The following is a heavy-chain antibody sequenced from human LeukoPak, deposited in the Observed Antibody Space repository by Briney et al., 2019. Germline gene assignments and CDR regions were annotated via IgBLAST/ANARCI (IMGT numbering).Heavy chain of an antibody. CDR2: IYYSGST. J-gene: IGHJ4*02. V-gene: IGHV4-39*01. CDR3: ARQAGSYAFYYYDY. CDR1: GGSLSSSSYY. Sequence: SETLSLTCTVSGGSLSSSSYYWGWIRQPPGKGPEWIGSIYYSGSTYYNPSLKSRVTISVDTSKNQISLKLTSVTAADTAVYYCARQAGSYAFYYYDYWGQGTLVTVSS. D-gene: IGHD2-2*01.